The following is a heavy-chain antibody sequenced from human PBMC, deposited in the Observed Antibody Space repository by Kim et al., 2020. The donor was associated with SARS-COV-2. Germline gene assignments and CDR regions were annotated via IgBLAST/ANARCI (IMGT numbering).Heavy chain of an antibody. Sequence: YTASVKGRFTISRDNSKSMLYLQMNSLRAEDTAVYFCARDRYYGSTYFFDYWGQGALVTVSS. CDR3: ARDRYYGSTYFFDY. V-gene: IGHV3-33*01. D-gene: IGHD3-10*01. J-gene: IGHJ4*02.